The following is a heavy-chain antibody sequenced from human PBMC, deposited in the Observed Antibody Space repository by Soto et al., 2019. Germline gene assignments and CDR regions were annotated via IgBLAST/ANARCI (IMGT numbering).Heavy chain of an antibody. CDR2: INPNSGGT. CDR1: GYTFTGYQ. D-gene: IGHD6-19*01. Sequence: ASTKVSCQASGYTFTGYQIHWVRPAPGQGLEWMGWINPNSGGTNYAQKFQGWVTMTRDTSISTAYMELSRLRSDDTAVYYCARDLMSGWYDSLDYWGQGTLVTVSS. V-gene: IGHV1-2*04. J-gene: IGHJ4*02. CDR3: ARDLMSGWYDSLDY.